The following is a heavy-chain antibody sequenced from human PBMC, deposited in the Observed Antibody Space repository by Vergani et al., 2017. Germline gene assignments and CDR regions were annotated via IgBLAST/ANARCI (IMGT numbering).Heavy chain of an antibody. D-gene: IGHD3-22*01. J-gene: IGHJ4*02. CDR2: VSPYNGNT. Sequence: QSQLVQSRDEVKKPGASVKVSCKTSGYSFINYGISWVRQAPGQGLEWLGWVSPYNGNTNYGQKIQGRVTMTTDTSTRTAYMQLRSLTFDDTAVYYCARGIVVVAATPPYDSSGYYYYFDYWGQGTLVIVSS. CDR1: GYSFINYG. V-gene: IGHV1-18*01. CDR3: ARGIVVVAATPPYDSSGYYYYFDY.